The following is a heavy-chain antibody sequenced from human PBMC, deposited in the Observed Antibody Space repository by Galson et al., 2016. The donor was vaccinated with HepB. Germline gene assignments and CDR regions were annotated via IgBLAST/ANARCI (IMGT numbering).Heavy chain of an antibody. Sequence: SLRLSCAASGFTFSNYAMNWVRQAPGKGLEWVSGISGSGGITYYADSVKGRFTISRDNSKNTLYLQMISLRAEDTAVYYCAKRGQQLVKDAFDVWGQGTLVPVSS. CDR1: GFTFSNYA. CDR3: AKRGQQLVKDAFDV. D-gene: IGHD6-13*01. CDR2: ISGSGGIT. V-gene: IGHV3-23*01. J-gene: IGHJ3*01.